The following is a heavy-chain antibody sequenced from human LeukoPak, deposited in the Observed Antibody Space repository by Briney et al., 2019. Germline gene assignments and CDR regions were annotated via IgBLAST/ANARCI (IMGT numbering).Heavy chain of an antibody. V-gene: IGHV3-30*03. D-gene: IGHD5-24*01. J-gene: IGHJ4*02. Sequence: GGSLRLSCAASGFTFSSYGMHWVRQAPGKGLEWVAVISYDGSNKYYADSVKGRFTISRDNSKNPLYLQMNSLRAEDTAVYYCASPSGGSNTFDYWGQGTLVTVSS. CDR1: GFTFSSYG. CDR3: ASPSGGSNTFDY. CDR2: ISYDGSNK.